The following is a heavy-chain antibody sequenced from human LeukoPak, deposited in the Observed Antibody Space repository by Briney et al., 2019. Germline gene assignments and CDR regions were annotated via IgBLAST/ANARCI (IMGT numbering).Heavy chain of an antibody. Sequence: GGSLRLSCAASGFTFDDYGMSWVRQAPGKGLEWASGINWNGGSTGYADSVKGRFTISRDNAKNSLYLQMNSLRAEDTALYYCGRTNYYDSSDLGDAFDIWGQGTMVTVSS. V-gene: IGHV3-20*04. CDR1: GFTFDDYG. D-gene: IGHD3-22*01. CDR3: GRTNYYDSSDLGDAFDI. CDR2: INWNGGST. J-gene: IGHJ3*02.